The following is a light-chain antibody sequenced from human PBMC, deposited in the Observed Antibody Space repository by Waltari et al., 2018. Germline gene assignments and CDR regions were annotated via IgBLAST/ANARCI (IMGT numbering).Light chain of an antibody. J-gene: IGLJ3*02. CDR2: DVS. V-gene: IGLV2-14*01. CDR3: CSFTSRSTWV. CDR1: SSDVGGYNY. Sequence: QSALTQPASVSGSPGQSITNSCTGTSSDVGGYNYVSWYQQHPGKAPKLLIFDVSNRPSGVSNRFSGSKSGNTASLTISGLQAEDESDYYCCSFTSRSTWVFGGGTKLTVL.